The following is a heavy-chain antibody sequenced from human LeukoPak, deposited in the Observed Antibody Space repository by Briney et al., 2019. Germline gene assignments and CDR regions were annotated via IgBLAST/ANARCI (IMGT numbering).Heavy chain of an antibody. V-gene: IGHV3-23*01. D-gene: IGHD3-16*01. CDR3: AHFRGGEAFDI. J-gene: IGHJ3*02. CDR2: ISGSGGST. CDR1: GFTFSSYA. Sequence: GGSLRLSCAASGFTFSSYAMHWVSQAPGKGLEWVSAISGSGGSTYYADSVKGRFTISRDNSKNTLYLQMNSLRAEDTAVYYCAHFRGGEAFDIWGQGTMVTVSS.